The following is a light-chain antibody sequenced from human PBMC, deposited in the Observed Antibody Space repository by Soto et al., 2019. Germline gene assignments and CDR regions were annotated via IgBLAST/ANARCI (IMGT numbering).Light chain of an antibody. CDR2: END. V-gene: IGLV1-51*02. CDR3: VTWDTSLSAGV. CDR1: SSDIENNY. Sequence: QSVLTQPPSVSAAPGPAVTISCSGSSSDIENNYVSWYQHLPGTAPKLLIYENDKRPSGIPDRFSGSKSGASATLGITGLQTGDEADYYCVTWDTSLSAGVFGGGTKLTVL. J-gene: IGLJ3*02.